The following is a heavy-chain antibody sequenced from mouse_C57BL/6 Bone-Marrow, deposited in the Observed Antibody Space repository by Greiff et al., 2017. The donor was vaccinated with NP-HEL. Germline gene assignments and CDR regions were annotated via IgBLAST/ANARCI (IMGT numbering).Heavy chain of an antibody. V-gene: IGHV5-6*01. CDR3: ARGYYGSSFFAY. CDR1: GFTFSSYG. CDR2: ISSGGSYT. Sequence: VQLKESGGDLVKPGGSLKLSCAASGFTFSSYGMSWVRQTPDKRLEWVATISSGGSYTYYPDSVKGRFTISRDNAKNTLYLQMSSLKSEDTAMYYCARGYYGSSFFAYWGQGTLVTVSA. D-gene: IGHD1-1*01. J-gene: IGHJ3*01.